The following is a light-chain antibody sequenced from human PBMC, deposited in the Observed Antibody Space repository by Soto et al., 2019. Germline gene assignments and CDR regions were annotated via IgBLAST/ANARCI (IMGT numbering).Light chain of an antibody. CDR1: QSVTTN. CDR2: GAS. CDR3: QQYDNWLWT. Sequence: EIVLTQSPATLSVSPGERVTLSCRASQSVTTNLAWYQQKPGQAPRLLIYGASTRASGIPARFSGRGSGTDFPLTITSLQSEDFAIYYCQQYDNWLWTFGQGTKVEIK. J-gene: IGKJ1*01. V-gene: IGKV3-15*01.